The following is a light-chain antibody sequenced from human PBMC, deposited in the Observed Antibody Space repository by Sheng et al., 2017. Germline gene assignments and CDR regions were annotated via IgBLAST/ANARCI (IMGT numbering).Light chain of an antibody. CDR3: SSKRATNSLL. V-gene: IGLV2-14*03. J-gene: IGLJ2*01. CDR1: VSDVGGYNF. CDR2: DVS. Sequence: QSALTQPASVSGSLGESITISCTGPVSDVGGYNFVSWYQQHPGKAPKLILYDVSRRPSGVSSRFSGSRSGNTASLTISGLQGEDEADYYCSSKRATNSLLFAGGTKLTVL.